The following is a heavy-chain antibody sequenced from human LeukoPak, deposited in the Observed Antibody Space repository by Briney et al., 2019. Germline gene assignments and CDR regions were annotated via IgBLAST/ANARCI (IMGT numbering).Heavy chain of an antibody. Sequence: SETLSLTCTVSGGSISSYYWSWVRQPAGKGLEWIGYIYYSGSTNYNPSHKSRVTISVDTSKNQFSLKLSSVTAADTAVYYCARGRDGYNSDYWGQGTLVTVSS. CDR2: IYYSGST. CDR3: ARGRDGYNSDY. V-gene: IGHV4-59*01. CDR1: GGSISSYY. J-gene: IGHJ4*02. D-gene: IGHD5-24*01.